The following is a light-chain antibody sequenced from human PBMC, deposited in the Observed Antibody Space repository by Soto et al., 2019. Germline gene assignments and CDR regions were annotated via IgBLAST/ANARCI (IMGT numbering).Light chain of an antibody. CDR2: DAS. CDR1: QDISNH. CDR3: HQCDNLPPIT. J-gene: IGKJ5*01. Sequence: DIQMTQSPSSLSASVGDRVTITCQASQDISNHLNWYQQKPGKAPKLLIYDASKLETGVPSRFSGSGSGTDFTFTISSLQPEDIATYYCHQCDNLPPITFGQGTRLEMK. V-gene: IGKV1-33*01.